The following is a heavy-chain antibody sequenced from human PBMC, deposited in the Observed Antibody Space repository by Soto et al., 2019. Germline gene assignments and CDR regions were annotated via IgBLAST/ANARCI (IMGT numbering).Heavy chain of an antibody. CDR2: ISAYNGNT. J-gene: IGHJ5*02. CDR3: ASVVTALGHPFDP. V-gene: IGHV1-18*01. CDR1: GYTFTSYG. Sequence: QVQLVQSGGEVKKPGASVKVSCKASGYTFTSYGISWVRQAPGQGLEWMGRISAYNGNTNYAPKPQSKVTTTPDTSTSTAYMELRSLRSADPAVYFCASVVTALGHPFDPWGQGTLVTFSS. D-gene: IGHD2-21*02.